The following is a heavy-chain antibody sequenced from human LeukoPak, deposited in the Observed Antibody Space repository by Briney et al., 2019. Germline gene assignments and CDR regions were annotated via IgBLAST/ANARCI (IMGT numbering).Heavy chain of an antibody. Sequence: GGSLRLSCATSGFSFTDYPMNWVRQAQGKGLEWISNIRTTAEGAKYAYYADSVKGRVTISRDDGKNTLYLHMNSLRDDDTVVYYCAAGIRYAFDYWGQGILVTVSS. CDR3: AAGIRYAFDY. V-gene: IGHV3-48*02. D-gene: IGHD3-9*01. J-gene: IGHJ4*02. CDR1: GFSFTDYP. CDR2: IRTTAEGAKYA.